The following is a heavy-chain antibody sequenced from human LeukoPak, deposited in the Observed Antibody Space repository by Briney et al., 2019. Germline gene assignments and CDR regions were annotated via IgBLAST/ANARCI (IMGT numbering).Heavy chain of an antibody. CDR1: GGSISSSSYY. D-gene: IGHD5-24*01. V-gene: IGHV4-61*01. J-gene: IGHJ5*02. Sequence: SETLSLTCTVSGGSISSSSYYWSWIRQPPGKGLEWIGYIYYSGSTNYNPSLKSRVTISVDTSKNQFSLKLSSVTAADTAVYYCARGERWLQFNWFDPWGQGTLVTVSS. CDR2: IYYSGST. CDR3: ARGERWLQFNWFDP.